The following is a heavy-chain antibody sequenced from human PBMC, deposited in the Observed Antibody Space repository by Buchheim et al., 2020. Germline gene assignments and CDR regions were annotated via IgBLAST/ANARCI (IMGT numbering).Heavy chain of an antibody. CDR3: ARHEDFWSGYYPFDD. Sequence: EVQLVQSGAEVKKPGESLKISCKGSGYNFASYWIGWVRQMPGKGLEWMGIIYPGDSDTRYSPSFQGQVTISAAKSIRTPYLQWSNLKASDTAMYYCARHEDFWSGYYPFDDWGQGTL. V-gene: IGHV5-51*01. D-gene: IGHD3-3*01. CDR1: GYNFASYW. CDR2: IYPGDSDT. J-gene: IGHJ4*02.